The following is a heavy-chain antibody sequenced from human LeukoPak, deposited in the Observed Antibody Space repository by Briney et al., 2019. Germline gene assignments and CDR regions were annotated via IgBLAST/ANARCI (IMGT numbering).Heavy chain of an antibody. Sequence: SETLSLTCTVSGGSISSYYWSWIRQPPGKGLEWIGYIYYSGSTNYNPSLKSRVTISVDASKNQFSLKLSSVTAADTAVYYCARVRSGYYYYMDVWGKGTTVTISS. V-gene: IGHV4-59*01. J-gene: IGHJ6*03. CDR2: IYYSGST. D-gene: IGHD3-10*01. CDR1: GGSISSYY. CDR3: ARVRSGYYYYMDV.